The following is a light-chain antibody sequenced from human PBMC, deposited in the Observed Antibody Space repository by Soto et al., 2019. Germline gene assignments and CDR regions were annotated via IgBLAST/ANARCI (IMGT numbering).Light chain of an antibody. CDR1: QNISVW. J-gene: IGKJ2*01. V-gene: IGKV1-5*01. CDR3: QQYHSSSPT. CDR2: DAS. Sequence: DIQMTQSPSTLSASVGDGVTITCRASQNISVWLAWYQQRPGKAPKFLIYDASSLETGVPSRFSGSGSGTELTLTIRSLQPDDFATYYCQQYHSSSPTFGQGTKLEIK.